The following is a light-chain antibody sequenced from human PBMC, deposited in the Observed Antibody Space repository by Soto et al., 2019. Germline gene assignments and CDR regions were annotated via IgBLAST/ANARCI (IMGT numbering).Light chain of an antibody. J-gene: IGKJ2*01. V-gene: IGKV4-1*01. CDR2: GAS. CDR3: QQYYSLPS. Sequence: DIVMTQSPDSLAASLGERATISCKSSQSVSYTSSNKHFLAWYQQKAGQPPKLLINGASTRESGVPDRFSGSGSGTDFTLTISSLHAEEVAVYYCQQYYSLPSFGQGTKLEIK. CDR1: QSVSYTSSNKHF.